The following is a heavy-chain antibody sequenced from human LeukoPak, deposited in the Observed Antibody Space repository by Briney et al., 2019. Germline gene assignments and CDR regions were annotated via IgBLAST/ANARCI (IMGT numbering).Heavy chain of an antibody. CDR2: IWYDGSNK. J-gene: IGHJ6*02. V-gene: IGHV3-33*01. Sequence: PGGSLRLSCAASGFTFSSYGMHWVRQAPGKGLEWVAVIWYDGSNKYYADSVKGRFTISRDNSKNTLYLQVNSLRAEDTAVYYCARDLEAYYYDSSGYYNYYYGMDVWGQGTTVTVSS. CDR1: GFTFSSYG. CDR3: ARDLEAYYYDSSGYYNYYYGMDV. D-gene: IGHD3-22*01.